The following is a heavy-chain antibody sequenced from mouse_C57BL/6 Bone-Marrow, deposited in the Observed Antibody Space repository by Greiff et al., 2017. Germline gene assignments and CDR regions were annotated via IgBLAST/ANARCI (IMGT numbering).Heavy chain of an antibody. CDR3: ARGRSSTMVPDWYFDV. CDR2: ILPGSGST. D-gene: IGHD2-1*01. Sequence: QVQLQQSGAELMKPGASVKLSCKATGYTFTGYWIEWVKQRPGHGLEWIGEILPGSGSTNYNEKFKGKATFTADTSSNTAYMQLSSLTTEDSAIYYCARGRSSTMVPDWYFDVWGTGTTVTVSS. J-gene: IGHJ1*03. CDR1: GYTFTGYW. V-gene: IGHV1-9*01.